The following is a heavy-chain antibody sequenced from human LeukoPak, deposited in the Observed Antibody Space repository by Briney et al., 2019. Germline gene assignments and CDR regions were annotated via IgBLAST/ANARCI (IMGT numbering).Heavy chain of an antibody. Sequence: SVKVSCKASGGTFSSYAINWVRQAPGQGLEWMGRIVPIFGTTNYAQKFQSRVTITTNEFTSTAYMELSSLRSEDTAVYYCARDRGERGSSWSLPAHGFDIWGQGTMVTVSS. D-gene: IGHD6-13*01. CDR3: ARDRGERGSSWSLPAHGFDI. CDR1: GGTFSSYA. J-gene: IGHJ3*02. V-gene: IGHV1-69*05. CDR2: IVPIFGTT.